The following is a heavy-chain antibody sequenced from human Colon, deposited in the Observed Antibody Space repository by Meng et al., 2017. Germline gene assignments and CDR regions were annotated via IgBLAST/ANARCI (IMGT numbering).Heavy chain of an antibody. Sequence: GESLKISCAASGFTFSSYEMNWVRQAPGKGLEWVSYISSSGSTIYYADSVKGRFTISRDNAKNSLYLQMNSLRAEDTAVYYCARENGYYYDSSGHINLWGQGTTVTGAS. CDR2: ISSSGSTI. CDR3: ARENGYYYDSSGHINL. CDR1: GFTFSSYE. D-gene: IGHD3-22*01. J-gene: IGHJ6*02. V-gene: IGHV3-48*03.